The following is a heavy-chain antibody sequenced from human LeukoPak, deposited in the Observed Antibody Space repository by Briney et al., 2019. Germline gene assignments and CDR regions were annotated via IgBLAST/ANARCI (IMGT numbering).Heavy chain of an antibody. Sequence: PGRSLRLSCAASGFTFDDYAMHWVRQAPGKGLEWVSGISWNSGSIGYADSVKGRFTISRDNAKNSLYLQMNSLRAEDTALYYCAKGVSSAYGGHRFDPWGQGTLVTVSS. D-gene: IGHD5-12*01. CDR3: AKGVSSAYGGHRFDP. V-gene: IGHV3-9*01. J-gene: IGHJ5*02. CDR2: ISWNSGSI. CDR1: GFTFDDYA.